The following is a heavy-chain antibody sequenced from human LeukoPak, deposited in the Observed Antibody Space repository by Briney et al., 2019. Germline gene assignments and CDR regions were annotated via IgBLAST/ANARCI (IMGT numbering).Heavy chain of an antibody. V-gene: IGHV7-4-1*02. J-gene: IGHJ4*02. CDR1: GYTFTTYA. D-gene: IGHD2-2*01. CDR2: INTNTGIA. Sequence: ASVNVSCKTSGYTFTTYAMNWLRQAPGQGLEWMGWINTNTGIANYAQGFTGRLVFSLDTSVDTAYLQIRSLKAEDSAVYYCARGLYCSSASCYFFDSWGQGTLVSVSS. CDR3: ARGLYCSSASCYFFDS.